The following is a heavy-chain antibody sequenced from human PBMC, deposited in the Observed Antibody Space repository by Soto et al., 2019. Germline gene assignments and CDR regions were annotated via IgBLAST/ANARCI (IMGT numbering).Heavy chain of an antibody. Sequence: QVQLQESGTGLVKPSETLSLTCTVSGGSTTNYYWSWLRQPAGKGIEYIGRIYGSGRTNYNPSLKNRVTMSVSLNQMSLRLTAVTAADTAVYYCARDFDVNTALDYWYFDLWGLGALVTVSS. V-gene: IGHV4-4*07. CDR3: ARDFDVNTALDYWYFDL. CDR2: IYGSGRT. J-gene: IGHJ2*01. CDR1: GGSTTNYY. D-gene: IGHD5-18*01.